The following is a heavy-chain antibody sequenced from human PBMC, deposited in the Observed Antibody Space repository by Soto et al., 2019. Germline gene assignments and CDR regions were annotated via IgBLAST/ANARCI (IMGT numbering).Heavy chain of an antibody. J-gene: IGHJ4*02. Sequence: SETLSLTCAVYGGSFSGYYWSWIRQPPGKGLEWIGEINHSGSTNYNPSLKSRVTISVDTSKNQFSLKLSSVTAADTAVYYCAREDRSSPTFDYWGQGTLVTVSS. CDR1: GGSFSGYY. CDR2: INHSGST. D-gene: IGHD6-6*01. CDR3: AREDRSSPTFDY. V-gene: IGHV4-34*01.